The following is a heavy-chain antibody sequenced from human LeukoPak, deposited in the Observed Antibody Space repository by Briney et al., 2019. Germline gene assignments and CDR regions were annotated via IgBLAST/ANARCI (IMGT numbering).Heavy chain of an antibody. J-gene: IGHJ3*02. V-gene: IGHV3-23*01. Sequence: GGSLRLSCAASGFTFSSYAMSWVRQAPGKGLEWVSAISGSGGSTYYADSVKGRFTISRDNSKNTLYLQMNSLRAEDTAVYYCARERYSESPGHHDAFDIWGQGTMVTVSS. CDR1: GFTFSSYA. D-gene: IGHD1-26*01. CDR2: ISGSGGST. CDR3: ARERYSESPGHHDAFDI.